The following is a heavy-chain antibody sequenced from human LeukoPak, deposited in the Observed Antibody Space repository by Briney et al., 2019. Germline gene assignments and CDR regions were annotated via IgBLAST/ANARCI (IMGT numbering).Heavy chain of an antibody. J-gene: IGHJ6*02. CDR2: ISYDGSDK. Sequence: GGSLRLSCAASGFTFSSYGMHWVRQAPGKGLEWVAVISYDGSDKYYADSVKGRFTISRDNSKNTLYLQMSNLRAEDTAVYFCARGGGLDVWGQGATVTVSS. CDR1: GFTFSSYG. CDR3: ARGGGLDV. D-gene: IGHD3-16*01. V-gene: IGHV3-30*03.